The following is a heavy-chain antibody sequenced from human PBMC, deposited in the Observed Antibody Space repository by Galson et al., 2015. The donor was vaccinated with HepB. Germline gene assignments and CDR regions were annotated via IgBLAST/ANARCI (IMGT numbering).Heavy chain of an antibody. V-gene: IGHV3-23*01. CDR2: ISGSGGST. CDR3: AKVRWDRRKGWNHGVGLFDY. D-gene: IGHD1-14*01. J-gene: IGHJ4*02. Sequence: SLRLSCAASGVTLSSYAMSWVRQAPGKGLEWVSAISGSGGSTYYADSVKGRFTISIDNSKNTLYLQMNSLRAEDTAVYYCAKVRWDRRKGWNHGVGLFDYWGQGTLVTVSS. CDR1: GVTLSSYA.